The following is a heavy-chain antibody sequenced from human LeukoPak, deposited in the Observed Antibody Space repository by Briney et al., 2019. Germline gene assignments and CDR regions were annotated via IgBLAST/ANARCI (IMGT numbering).Heavy chain of an antibody. Sequence: KPSETLSLTCSVSGGSISSGSYYWSWIRQPAGKGLEWIGRIYTSGSTNYNPSLNSRVTISVDTSNNQFSLKLSSVTAADTAVYYCARYGSGYYWGQGTLVTVSS. D-gene: IGHD3-10*01. CDR3: ARYGSGYY. CDR1: GGSISSGSYY. V-gene: IGHV4-61*02. J-gene: IGHJ4*02. CDR2: IYTSGST.